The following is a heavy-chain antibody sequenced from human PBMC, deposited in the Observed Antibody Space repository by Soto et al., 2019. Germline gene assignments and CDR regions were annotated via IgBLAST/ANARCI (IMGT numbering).Heavy chain of an antibody. CDR1: GFTFGSYA. D-gene: IGHD4-17*01. J-gene: IGHJ4*02. CDR3: AKAPRGVTTPFGGY. CDR2: ISGSGGST. Sequence: EVQLLESGGGLVQPGGSLRLSCAASGFTFGSYAMSWVRQAPGKGLEWVSAISGSGGSTYYADSVKGRFTISRDNSKNTLYLQMNSLRAEDTAVYYCAKAPRGVTTPFGGYWGQGTLVTVSS. V-gene: IGHV3-23*01.